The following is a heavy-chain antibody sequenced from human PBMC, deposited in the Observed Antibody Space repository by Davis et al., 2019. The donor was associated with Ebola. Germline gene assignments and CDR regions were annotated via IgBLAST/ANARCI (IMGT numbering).Heavy chain of an antibody. V-gene: IGHV3-30*04. J-gene: IGHJ6*02. CDR2: ILYDGSDA. Sequence: LSLTCAASGFTFSSYPLHWVRQAPGKGLEWMAVILYDGSDAYYADSVKGRFTISRDNSKNTLYLQMNNLRVEDTALYYCARTRMTTVTPVNYAMDVWGLGTTVTVSS. CDR1: GFTFSSYP. CDR3: ARTRMTTVTPVNYAMDV. D-gene: IGHD4-17*01.